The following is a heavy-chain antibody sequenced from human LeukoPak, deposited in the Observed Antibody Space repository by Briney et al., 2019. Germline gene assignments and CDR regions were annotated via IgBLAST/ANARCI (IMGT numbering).Heavy chain of an antibody. J-gene: IGHJ4*02. CDR3: ARTPPLELEYFDSL. CDR2: NSAHNGET. Sequence: ASVKVSCKAPRYTFTSYGICWVRQAPGEGLERLGWNSAHNGETNCVQKLQGRFTMHPDTSTSKAYMELRNLRSADTAVYFCARTPPLELEYFDSLWGQGTLVSVPS. D-gene: IGHD3-9*01. CDR1: RYTFTSYG. V-gene: IGHV1-18*01.